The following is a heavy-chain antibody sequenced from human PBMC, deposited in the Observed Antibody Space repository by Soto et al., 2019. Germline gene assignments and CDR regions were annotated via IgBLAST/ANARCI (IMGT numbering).Heavy chain of an antibody. V-gene: IGHV4-39*07. CDR2: IYYSGST. Sequence: SETLSLTCTVSGGSISSSSYYWGWIRQPPGKGLEWIGSIYYSGSTYYNPSLKSRVTISVDTSKNQFSLKLSSVTAADTAVYYCARVRGYSYGFDYWGQGTLVTVSS. D-gene: IGHD5-18*01. CDR1: GGSISSSSYY. CDR3: ARVRGYSYGFDY. J-gene: IGHJ4*02.